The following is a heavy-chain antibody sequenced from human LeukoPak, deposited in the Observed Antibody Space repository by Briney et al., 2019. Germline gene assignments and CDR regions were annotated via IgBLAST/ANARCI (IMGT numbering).Heavy chain of an antibody. V-gene: IGHV3-73*01. D-gene: IGHD6-19*01. Sequence: PGGSLRLSCAASGFTFSGSAMHWVRQASGKGLEWVGRIRSKANSYATAYAASVKGRFTISRDDSKNTAYLQMNSLKTEDTAVYYCTTETSSGWHDGSDYWGQGTLVTVSS. CDR3: TTETSSGWHDGSDY. CDR2: IRSKANSYAT. CDR1: GFTFSGSA. J-gene: IGHJ4*02.